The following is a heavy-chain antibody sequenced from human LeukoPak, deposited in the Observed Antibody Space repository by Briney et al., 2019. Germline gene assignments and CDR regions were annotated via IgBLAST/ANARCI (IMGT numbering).Heavy chain of an antibody. J-gene: IGHJ4*02. V-gene: IGHV3-11*01. CDR3: ARGGNWNYGSDFDY. D-gene: IGHD1-7*01. CDR2: ISSSGNTI. CDR1: GFTFSDYY. Sequence: KSGCFLSLSCAASGFTFSDYYMSWLRPAPGKVLEWVAYISSSGNTIYYADFVKGLFTISSDNTNNSLYLQMNSLRAEDTAVYYCARGGNWNYGSDFDYWGQGTLVTVSS.